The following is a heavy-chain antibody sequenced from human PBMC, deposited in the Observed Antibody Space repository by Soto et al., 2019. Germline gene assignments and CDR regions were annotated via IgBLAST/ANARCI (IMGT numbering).Heavy chain of an antibody. J-gene: IGHJ5*02. Sequence: ASVKVSCKASGYTFIGYYIHWVRQAPGQGLEWMGSINPNSGVTNYAQRFQGRVTMTRDTSITTVYMELRSLRSDDTAVYFCARDHWFNPWGQGTLVTVSS. CDR3: ARDHWFNP. CDR1: GYTFIGYY. V-gene: IGHV1-2*02. CDR2: INPNSGVT.